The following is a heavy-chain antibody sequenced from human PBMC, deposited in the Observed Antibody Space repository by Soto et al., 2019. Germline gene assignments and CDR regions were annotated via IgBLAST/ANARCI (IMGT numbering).Heavy chain of an antibody. D-gene: IGHD6-13*01. J-gene: IGHJ4*02. V-gene: IGHV1-18*04. Sequence: QVQLVQSGAEVKKPGASVKVSCKASGYTFMSYGITCLRQAPGQGLEWMGWISVYSGNTNFAHKLQCRVTMTTDTATSTAYMELGSPRSDDTAVYYCARVGGTGLAAPGTVDYWGQGTLVTVSS. CDR2: ISVYSGNT. CDR1: GYTFMSYG. CDR3: ARVGGTGLAAPGTVDY.